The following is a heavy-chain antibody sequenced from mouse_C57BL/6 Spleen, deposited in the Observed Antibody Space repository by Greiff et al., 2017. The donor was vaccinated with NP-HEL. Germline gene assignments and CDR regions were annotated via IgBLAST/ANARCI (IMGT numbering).Heavy chain of an antibody. CDR2: IHPNSGST. CDR3: ASDTGCFAY. V-gene: IGHV1-64*01. J-gene: IGHJ3*01. CDR1: GYTFTSYW. Sequence: QVQLQQSGAELVKPGASVKLSCKASGYTFTSYWMHWVKQRPGQGLAWIGMIHPNSGSTNYNEKFKSKATLTVDKSSSTAYMQLSSLTSEDSAVYYCASDTGCFAYWGQGTLVTVSA. D-gene: IGHD1-1*01.